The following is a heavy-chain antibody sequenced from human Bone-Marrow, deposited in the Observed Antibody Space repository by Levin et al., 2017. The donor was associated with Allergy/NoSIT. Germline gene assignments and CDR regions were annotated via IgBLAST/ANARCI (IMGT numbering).Heavy chain of an antibody. V-gene: IGHV3-21*06. CDR2: ISSGSSHI. J-gene: IGHJ6*02. CDR1: GLSFSNYD. CDR3: ASWAMFYYDGSDFDYFYYGMDV. D-gene: IGHD3-16*01. Sequence: GGSLRLSCAASGLSFSNYDMNWVRQAPGKWLEWVSSISSGSSHIDYADSVKGRFTISRDNAKNSLYLQMNSLRVEDTAVYFCASWAMFYYDGSDFDYFYYGMDVWGQGTTVTVSS.